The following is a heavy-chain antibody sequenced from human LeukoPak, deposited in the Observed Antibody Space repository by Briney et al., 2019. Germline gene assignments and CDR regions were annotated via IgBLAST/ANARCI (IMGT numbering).Heavy chain of an antibody. CDR3: ARDYRLTQIQY. CDR1: GDSFSYFY. CDR2: IYNSGST. Sequence: PSETLSLTCTVSGDSFSYFYWSWIRQPPGKGLEWIGYIYNSGSTNYNPSLKSRVTISLDTSKNQFSLKLSSVTAADTAVYYCARDYRLTQIQYWGQGTLVTVSS. D-gene: IGHD1-26*01. J-gene: IGHJ1*01. V-gene: IGHV4-59*01.